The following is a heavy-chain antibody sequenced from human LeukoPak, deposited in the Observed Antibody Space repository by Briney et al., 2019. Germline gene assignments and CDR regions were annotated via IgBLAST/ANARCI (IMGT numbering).Heavy chain of an antibody. CDR1: GFTFSSYA. CDR2: ISGSGGST. D-gene: IGHD2-21*02. Sequence: GGSLRLSCAASGFTFSSYAMSWVRQAPGKGLEWVSAISGSGGSTYYADSVKGRFTISRDNAKNSVYLQMSGLRPEDTAVYYCATTLNCGGDCRDYWGQGTLVTVSS. J-gene: IGHJ4*02. CDR3: ATTLNCGGDCRDY. V-gene: IGHV3-23*01.